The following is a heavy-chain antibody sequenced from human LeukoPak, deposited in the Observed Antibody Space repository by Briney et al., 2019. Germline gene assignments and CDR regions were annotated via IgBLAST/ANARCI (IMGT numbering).Heavy chain of an antibody. Sequence: SGGSLRLSCAASGFTFSSYAMSWVRQAPGKGLEWVSAISGSGGSTYYADSVKGRFTISRDNSKNTLYLQMNSLRAEDTAVYYCASPDFWSGYYPFDYWGQGTLVTVSS. CDR3: ASPDFWSGYYPFDY. CDR1: GFTFSSYA. J-gene: IGHJ4*02. V-gene: IGHV3-23*01. D-gene: IGHD3-3*01. CDR2: ISGSGGST.